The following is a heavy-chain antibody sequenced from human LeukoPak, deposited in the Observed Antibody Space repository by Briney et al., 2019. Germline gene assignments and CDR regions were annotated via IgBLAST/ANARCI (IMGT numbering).Heavy chain of an antibody. J-gene: IGHJ3*02. CDR3: ARGDYWFPPDAFDI. CDR2: IIPIFGTA. CDR1: GGTFSSYA. D-gene: IGHD4-17*01. Sequence: SVKVSCKASGGTFSSYAISWVRQAPGQGLEWMGGIIPIFGTANYAQKFQGRVTITTDESTSTAYMELSSLRSEDTAVYYCARGDYWFPPDAFDIWGQGTMVTVSS. V-gene: IGHV1-69*05.